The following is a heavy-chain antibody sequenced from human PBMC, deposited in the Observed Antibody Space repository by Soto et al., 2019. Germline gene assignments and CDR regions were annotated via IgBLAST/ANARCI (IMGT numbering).Heavy chain of an antibody. V-gene: IGHV3-30*03. D-gene: IGHD5-18*01. CDR2: ISYDGGLQ. CDR3: VSDRGYGHASVPYS. J-gene: IGHJ4*02. Sequence: QAHLVESGGGVVQPGRSLRLSCAASGFTFTSYGMHWVRQAPGTRLEWVAVISYDGGLQHYADSVKGRFTISRDNSRNIVLLQVNGRRAEDKAVYYWVSDRGYGHASVPYSWGQGTLVSVSS. CDR1: GFTFTSYG.